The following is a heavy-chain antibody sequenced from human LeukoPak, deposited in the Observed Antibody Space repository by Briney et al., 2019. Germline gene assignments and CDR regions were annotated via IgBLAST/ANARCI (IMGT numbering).Heavy chain of an antibody. V-gene: IGHV4-4*07. CDR2: IYTSGST. J-gene: IGHJ5*02. CDR1: GGSISSYY. Sequence: SGTLSLTCTVSGGSISSYYWSWIRQPAGKGLEWIGRIYTSGSTNYNPSLKSRVTMSVDTSKNQFSLKLSSVTAADTAVYYCARGALLKKRYCSSTSCSTGWFDPWGQGTLVTVSS. CDR3: ARGALLKKRYCSSTSCSTGWFDP. D-gene: IGHD2-2*01.